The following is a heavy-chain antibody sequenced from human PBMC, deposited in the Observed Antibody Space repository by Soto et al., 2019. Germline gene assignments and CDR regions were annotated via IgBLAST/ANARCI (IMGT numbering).Heavy chain of an antibody. V-gene: IGHV4-31*03. CDR1: GGSISSGGYY. Sequence: PSETLSLTCTVSGGSISSGGYYWSWIRQHPGKGLEWIGYIYYSGSTYYNPSLKSRVTISVDTSKNQFSLKLSSVTAADTAVYYCARRPSYGDYITTETWGQGTLVTVSS. D-gene: IGHD4-17*01. CDR2: IYYSGST. CDR3: ARRPSYGDYITTET. J-gene: IGHJ4*02.